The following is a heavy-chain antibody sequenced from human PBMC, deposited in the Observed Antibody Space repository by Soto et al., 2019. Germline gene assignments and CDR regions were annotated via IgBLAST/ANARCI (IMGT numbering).Heavy chain of an antibody. CDR1: GFTFSSYG. CDR3: ATSSSWYPIDY. D-gene: IGHD6-13*01. Sequence: LSLTCAASGFTFSSYGMHWVRQAPGKGLEWVAVISYDGSNKYYADSVKGRFTISRDNSKNTLYLQMNSLRAEDTAVYYCATSSSWYPIDYWGQGTLVTVSS. J-gene: IGHJ4*02. V-gene: IGHV3-30*03. CDR2: ISYDGSNK.